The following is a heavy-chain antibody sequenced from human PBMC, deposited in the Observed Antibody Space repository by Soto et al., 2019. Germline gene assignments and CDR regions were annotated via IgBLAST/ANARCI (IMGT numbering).Heavy chain of an antibody. CDR3: AREGRGRKHFEY. CDR2: INPNSGAT. Sequence: QVQLVQSGAEVKKPGASVKVSCKGSGYTFIANYIQWVRQAPGQGLEWMGWINPNSGATTYAKKFQGRVTLTRDTAITTANMEVSGLTSDDRAVYFVAREGRGRKHFEYWGQRSLVTVPS. V-gene: IGHV1-2*02. J-gene: IGHJ4*02. CDR1: GYTFIANY.